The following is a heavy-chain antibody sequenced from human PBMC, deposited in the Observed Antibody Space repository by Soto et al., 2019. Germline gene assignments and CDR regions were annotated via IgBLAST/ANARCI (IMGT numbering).Heavy chain of an antibody. D-gene: IGHD3-3*01. J-gene: IGHJ4*02. CDR1: GFTVSSNY. V-gene: IGHV3-66*01. CDR3: ARETAYYDFWSGYHVFDY. CDR2: IYSGGST. Sequence: EVQLVESGGGLVQPGGSLRLSCAASGFTVSSNYMSWVRQAPGKGLEWVSVIYSGGSTYYADSVKGRFTISRDNSKNTLYLQMNSLRAEDTAVYYCARETAYYDFWSGYHVFDYWGQRTLVTVSS.